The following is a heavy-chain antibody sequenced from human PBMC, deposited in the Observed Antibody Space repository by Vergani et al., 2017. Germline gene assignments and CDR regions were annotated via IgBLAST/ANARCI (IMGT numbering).Heavy chain of an antibody. CDR1: GFKLDEYW. J-gene: IGHJ4*02. D-gene: IGHD5/OR15-5a*01. Sequence: EVHLVESGGGLVQPGGSLRLSCVGSGFKLDEYWMSWVRQAPGKGLEWVAGMKEDGADKKYVDSVKGRVNISRDNSKNSMFLQMNSLRAEDTAVYFCAPECHLVCPDLDYWGQGTLVTVSS. V-gene: IGHV3-7*01. CDR3: APECHLVCPDLDY. CDR2: MKEDGADK.